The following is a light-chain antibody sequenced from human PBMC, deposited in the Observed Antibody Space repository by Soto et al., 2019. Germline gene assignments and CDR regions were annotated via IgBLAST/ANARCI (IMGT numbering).Light chain of an antibody. Sequence: QSVLTQPPSASGTPGQRVTISCSGGSSNIKTNGVSWYQQVPGAAPKLLIYSNNQRPSGAPDRFSGSKSGTSASLAISGRQSEDEATYHCATWDDSLNGLIFGGGTKLTVL. J-gene: IGLJ2*01. CDR3: ATWDDSLNGLI. CDR2: SNN. CDR1: SSNIKTNG. V-gene: IGLV1-44*01.